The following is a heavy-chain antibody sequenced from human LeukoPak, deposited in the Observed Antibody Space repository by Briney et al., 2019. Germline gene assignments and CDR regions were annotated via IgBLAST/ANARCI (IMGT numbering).Heavy chain of an antibody. CDR2: IWYDGSNK. Sequence: GRSLRLSCAASGFTFSSYGMHWVRQAPGKGLEWVAVIWYDGSNKYYADSVKGRFTISRDNSKNTLYLQMNSLRAEDTAVYYRARDSQTYYYDSSGQDYWGQGTLVTVSS. CDR1: GFTFSSYG. V-gene: IGHV3-33*01. J-gene: IGHJ4*02. D-gene: IGHD3-22*01. CDR3: ARDSQTYYYDSSGQDY.